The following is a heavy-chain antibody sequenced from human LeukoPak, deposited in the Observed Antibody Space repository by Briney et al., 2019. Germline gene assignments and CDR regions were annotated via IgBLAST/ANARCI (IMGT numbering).Heavy chain of an antibody. J-gene: IGHJ6*03. V-gene: IGHV3-48*01. Sequence: SGGSLRLSCAASGFTFSSHSMNWVRQAPGKGLEWISYISSSSINIYYADSVKGRFTISRDNAKNSLYLQMNSLRAEDTAVYYCARGRGATTNYYYYLDVWGKGTTVSVS. CDR2: ISSSSINI. CDR3: ARGRGATTNYYYYLDV. D-gene: IGHD1-26*01. CDR1: GFTFSSHS.